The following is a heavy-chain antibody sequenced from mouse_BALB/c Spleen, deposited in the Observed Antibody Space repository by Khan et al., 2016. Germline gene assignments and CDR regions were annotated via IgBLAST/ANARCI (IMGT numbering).Heavy chain of an antibody. D-gene: IGHD2-2*01. CDR1: GFTFNTNA. J-gene: IGHJ2*01. V-gene: IGHV10S3*01. CDR2: IRSKSNNYAT. Sequence: EVQLVETGGGLVQPKGSLKLSCAASGFTFNTNAMNWVRQAPGKGLEWVARIRSKSNNYATYYADSEKDRVTISRDDAQSMLYLQMNNLKTEDPAMYYCVRDGSPYSFDYWGPGPTLTVSS. CDR3: VRDGSPYSFDY.